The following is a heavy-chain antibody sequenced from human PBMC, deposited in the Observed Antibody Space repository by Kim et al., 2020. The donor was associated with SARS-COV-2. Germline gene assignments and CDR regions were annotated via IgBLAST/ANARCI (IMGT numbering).Heavy chain of an antibody. CDR1: GYTFTSYY. Sequence: ASVKVSCKASGYTFTSYYMHWVRQAPGQGLEWMGIINPSGGSTSYAQKFQGRVTMTRDTSTSTVYMELSSLRSEDTAVYYCARDPTVDTAMGYYYYYGMDVWGQGTTVTVSS. J-gene: IGHJ6*02. V-gene: IGHV1-46*01. D-gene: IGHD5-18*01. CDR2: INPSGGST. CDR3: ARDPTVDTAMGYYYYYGMDV.